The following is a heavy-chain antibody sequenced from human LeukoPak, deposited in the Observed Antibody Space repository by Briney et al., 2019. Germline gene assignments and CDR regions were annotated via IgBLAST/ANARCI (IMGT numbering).Heavy chain of an antibody. V-gene: IGHV4-61*01. CDR1: GYSISSGYY. J-gene: IGHJ6*03. D-gene: IGHD2-21*02. CDR3: ARGLVVTGYYYYYYMDV. CDR2: IYYSGST. Sequence: SETLSLTCTVSGYSISSGYYWGWIRQPPGKGLEWIGYIYYSGSTNYNPSLKSRVTISVDTSKNQFSLKLSSVTAADTAVYYCARGLVVTGYYYYYYMDVWGKGTTVTVSS.